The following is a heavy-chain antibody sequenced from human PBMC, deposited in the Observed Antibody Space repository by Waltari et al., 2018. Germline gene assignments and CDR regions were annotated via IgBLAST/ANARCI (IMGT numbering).Heavy chain of an antibody. V-gene: IGHV3-48*03. J-gene: IGHJ4*02. Sequence: EVQLMESGGGLVQPGGSLRRSCAVPGFTFRSYEMNWVRQAPGKGLEWGSYISSSGGTMFYAESVQGRFTISRDNAKSALYLQMNSTRAEDTAVYYCARDLPAGDIDYWGQGTLVTVSS. CDR1: GFTFRSYE. D-gene: IGHD6-13*01. CDR3: ARDLPAGDIDY. CDR2: ISSSGGTM.